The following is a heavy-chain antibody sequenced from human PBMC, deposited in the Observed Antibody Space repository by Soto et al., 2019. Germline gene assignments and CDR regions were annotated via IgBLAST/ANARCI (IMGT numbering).Heavy chain of an antibody. CDR2: ISSSGSTI. Sequence: RRLSCAASGFTFSDYYMSWIRQAPGKGLEWVSYISSSGSTIYYADSVKGRFTISRDNAKNSLYLQMNSLRAEDTAVYYCARDGPYYDSSGYYRADAFDIWGQGTMVTVSS. CDR3: ARDGPYYDSSGYYRADAFDI. CDR1: GFTFSDYY. J-gene: IGHJ3*02. D-gene: IGHD3-22*01. V-gene: IGHV3-11*01.